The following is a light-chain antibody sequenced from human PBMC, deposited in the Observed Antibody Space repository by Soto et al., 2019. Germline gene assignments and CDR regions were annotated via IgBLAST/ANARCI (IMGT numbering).Light chain of an antibody. V-gene: IGKV1-27*01. J-gene: IGKJ4*01. CDR2: AAS. Sequence: DIQVTQYPSSLSASVGDRVTITCRASQGIKNYLAWYQQKPGEIPKLLIYAASTLESGIPPRFSGSGSWTDFTLTNNNLPPEDVATYYCQRYYNAPFTFGGGTKVEIK. CDR3: QRYYNAPFT. CDR1: QGIKNY.